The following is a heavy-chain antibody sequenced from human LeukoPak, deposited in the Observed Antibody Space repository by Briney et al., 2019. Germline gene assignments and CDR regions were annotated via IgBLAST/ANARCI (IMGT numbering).Heavy chain of an antibody. V-gene: IGHV4-34*01. CDR1: GESFSGYY. Sequence: PSETLSLTCAVFGESFSGYYWSWIPQPPGKGLEWIGEINYSGSTHYSPALKSRVSISLDMSKKEFYLTLSSVTAADTAVYYCARGPVFRGTTSWFDPWGQGTLVTVSS. J-gene: IGHJ5*02. CDR2: INYSGST. D-gene: IGHD1/OR15-1a*01. CDR3: ARGPVFRGTTSWFDP.